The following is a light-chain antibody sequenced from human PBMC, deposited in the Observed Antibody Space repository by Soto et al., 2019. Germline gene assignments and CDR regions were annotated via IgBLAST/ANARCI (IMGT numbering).Light chain of an antibody. CDR1: SGDVGGYNY. CDR2: DVS. Sequence: QSALTQPASVSGSPGQSITISCTGTSGDVGGYNYVSWYQQHPGKAPKLMIYDVSNRPSGVSNRFSGSKSGNTASLTMSGLQAEDEADYYCSSYTSSSTRVFGGGTKLTVL. CDR3: SSYTSSSTRV. V-gene: IGLV2-14*01. J-gene: IGLJ2*01.